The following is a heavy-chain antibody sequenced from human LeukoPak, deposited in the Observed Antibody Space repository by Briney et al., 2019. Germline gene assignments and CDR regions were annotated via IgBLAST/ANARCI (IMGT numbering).Heavy chain of an antibody. D-gene: IGHD2-15*01. CDR1: GFTFSSYA. CDR2: VSFDGRNK. V-gene: IGHV3-30*04. J-gene: IGHJ4*02. Sequence: GGSLRLSCVVSGFTFSSYAMHWVRQAPGKGLDWVAVVSFDGRNKYYADSVKGRFTISRDSSGNTLSLQMNSLRVEDTAVYYCARQGCSAGSCYLDYWGQGTLVTVSS. CDR3: ARQGCSAGSCYLDY.